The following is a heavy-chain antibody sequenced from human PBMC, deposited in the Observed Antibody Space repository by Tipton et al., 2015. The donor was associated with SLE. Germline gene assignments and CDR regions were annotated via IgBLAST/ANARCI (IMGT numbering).Heavy chain of an antibody. CDR1: GGSISSYY. CDR2: ISYDGSNK. Sequence: LSLTCTVSGGSISSYYWSWIRQAPGKGLEWVAVISYDGSNKYYADSVKGRFTISRDNSKNTLYLQMNSLRAEDTAVYYCARSLDQTAFDIWGQGTMVTVSS. V-gene: IGHV3-30*03. CDR3: ARSLDQTAFDI. D-gene: IGHD2-2*01. J-gene: IGHJ3*02.